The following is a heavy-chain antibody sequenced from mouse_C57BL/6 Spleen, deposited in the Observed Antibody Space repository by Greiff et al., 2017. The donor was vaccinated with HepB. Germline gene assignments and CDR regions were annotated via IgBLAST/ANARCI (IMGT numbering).Heavy chain of an antibody. CDR1: GYTFTSYW. J-gene: IGHJ2*01. Sequence: VQLQQPGAELVRPGSSVKLSYKASGYTFTSYWMDWVKQRPGQGLERIGNIYPSDSETHYNQKFKDKATLTVDKSSSTAYMHLSSLTSEDSAVYYCAVHYGSSPFYFDYWGQGTTLTVSS. V-gene: IGHV1-61*01. D-gene: IGHD1-1*01. CDR2: IYPSDSET. CDR3: AVHYGSSPFYFDY.